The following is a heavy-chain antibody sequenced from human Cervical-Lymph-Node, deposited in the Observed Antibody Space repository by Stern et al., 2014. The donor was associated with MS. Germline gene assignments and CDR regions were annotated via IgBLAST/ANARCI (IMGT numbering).Heavy chain of an antibody. J-gene: IGHJ4*02. Sequence: VQLVESGGGLVQPGGSLRLSCVASGFTFRRYSLHWFRQAPGKGLVWVSRIDSDGGSTNYADSVKGRFTISRDNAENTLYLQMNSLRAEDTSVYYCARDSSGRDDFWGQGTLVTVSS. D-gene: IGHD6-25*01. CDR2: IDSDGGST. V-gene: IGHV3-74*01. CDR1: GFTFRRYS. CDR3: ARDSSGRDDF.